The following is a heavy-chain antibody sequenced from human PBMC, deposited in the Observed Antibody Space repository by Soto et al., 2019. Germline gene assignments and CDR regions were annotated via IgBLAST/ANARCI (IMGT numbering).Heavy chain of an antibody. J-gene: IGHJ6*02. V-gene: IGHV1-18*01. CDR2: ISGYNGDT. CDR3: AKNGQPPYYYYGLDV. CDR1: GYTFSRYG. D-gene: IGHD2-8*01. Sequence: QGQLVQSGGEVKKPGASVKVSCKASGYTFSRYGISWVRQAPGQGLEWMGWISGYNGDTNYAQKFQGRVTMTIDTSTTTAYMELRSLTAEDTAVYYCAKNGQPPYYYYGLDVWGQGTTVTVSS.